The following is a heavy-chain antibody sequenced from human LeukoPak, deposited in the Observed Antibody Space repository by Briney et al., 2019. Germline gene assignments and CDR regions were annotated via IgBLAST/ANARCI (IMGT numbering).Heavy chain of an antibody. CDR1: GLTFRNYA. CDR2: ISYDGSNK. D-gene: IGHD1-26*01. Sequence: PGGSLRLSCAASGLTFRNYAMSWVRQAPGKGLEWVAVISYDGSNKYYADSVKGRFTISRDNSKNTLYLQMNSLRAEDTAVYYCAKDREWELPDWGQGTLVTVSS. CDR3: AKDREWELPD. V-gene: IGHV3-30*18. J-gene: IGHJ1*01.